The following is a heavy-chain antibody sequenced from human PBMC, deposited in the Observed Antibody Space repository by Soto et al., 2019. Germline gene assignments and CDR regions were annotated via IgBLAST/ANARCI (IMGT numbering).Heavy chain of an antibody. V-gene: IGHV3-30*18. J-gene: IGHJ4*02. D-gene: IGHD6-19*01. Sequence: GGSLRLSCAASGFTFSSYGMHWVRQAPGKGLEWVAVVSHDGRNTHYADSVKGRFTISRDSSKNTVSLEMTSLRAEDTAVYYCEKGGRQWLVTSDFNYWGQGALVTVS. CDR3: EKGGRQWLVTSDFNY. CDR2: VSHDGRNT. CDR1: GFTFSSYG.